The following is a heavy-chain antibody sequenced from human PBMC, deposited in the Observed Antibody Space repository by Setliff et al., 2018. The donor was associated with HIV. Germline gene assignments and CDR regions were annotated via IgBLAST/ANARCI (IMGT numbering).Heavy chain of an antibody. CDR2: IYPGDSHT. Sequence: GESLKIPCRGSGHSFTSYWIGWVRQMPGKGLEWMGIIYPGDSHTRYSPSFQGRVTISADKSISPAYVQWSSLEASDTAMYYCTSPGYCSGPSCMNVFDFWGQGTMVTVSS. CDR1: GHSFTSYW. J-gene: IGHJ3*01. V-gene: IGHV5-51*01. D-gene: IGHD2-2*01. CDR3: TSPGYCSGPSCMNVFDF.